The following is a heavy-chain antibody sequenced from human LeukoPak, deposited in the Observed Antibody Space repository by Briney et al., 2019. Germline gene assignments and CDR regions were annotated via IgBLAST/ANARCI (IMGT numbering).Heavy chain of an antibody. V-gene: IGHV4-59*01. CDR2: IYHSGST. Sequence: PSETLSLTCTVSGGSISSYYWSWIRQPPGKGLEWIGFIYHSGSTNYNPSLKSRVTISVDTSKNQFSLKLSSVTAADTAVYYCAGTLPGYCSSTSCQSYYYYGMDVWGKRTTVTVSS. CDR1: GGSISSYY. CDR3: AGTLPGYCSSTSCQSYYYYGMDV. J-gene: IGHJ6*04. D-gene: IGHD2-2*01.